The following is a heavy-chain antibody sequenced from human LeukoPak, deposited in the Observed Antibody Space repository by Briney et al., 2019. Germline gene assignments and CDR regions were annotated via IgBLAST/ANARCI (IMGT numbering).Heavy chain of an antibody. Sequence: QPGGSLRLSCAASGFTFSSYAMHWVRQAPGKGLEYVSAISGNGGSTYYADSVKGRFTISRDNSKNTLYLQMGSLRAEDMAVYYCARGVGQGEFDYWGQGTLVTVSS. J-gene: IGHJ4*02. CDR2: ISGNGGST. V-gene: IGHV3-64*02. CDR1: GFTFSSYA. D-gene: IGHD3-16*01. CDR3: ARGVGQGEFDY.